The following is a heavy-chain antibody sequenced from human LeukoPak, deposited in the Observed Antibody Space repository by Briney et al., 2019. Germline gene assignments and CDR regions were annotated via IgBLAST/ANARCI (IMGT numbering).Heavy chain of an antibody. D-gene: IGHD3-22*01. CDR1: GLTFSSYW. CDR2: IKEDGSEK. V-gene: IGHV3-7*01. J-gene: IGHJ4*02. CDR3: ARDRGEYDSSGYYDY. Sequence: GGSLRLSCAASGLTFSSYWMSWVRQAPGKGLEWVANIKEDGSEKYYVDSVKGRVTISRDNAKNSLYLQMNSLRAEDTAVYYCARDRGEYDSSGYYDYWGQGTLVTVSS.